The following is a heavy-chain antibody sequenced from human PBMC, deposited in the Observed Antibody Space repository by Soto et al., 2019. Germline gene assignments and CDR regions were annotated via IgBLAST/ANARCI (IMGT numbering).Heavy chain of an antibody. CDR2: INTDGSQK. CDR3: ARVSRRNTFDV. J-gene: IGHJ3*01. V-gene: IGHV3-7*01. CDR1: GFTFNSYW. Sequence: GGSLRLSCAASGFTFNSYWMTWVRQAPGKGLEWVANINTDGSQKHSVDSVKGRFTFSRDNGKNSLYLQMNSLRVEDTAVYYCARVSRRNTFDVWGQGTMVTVSS.